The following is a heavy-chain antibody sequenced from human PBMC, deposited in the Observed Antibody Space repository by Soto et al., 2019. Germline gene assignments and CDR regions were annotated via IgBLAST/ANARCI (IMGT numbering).Heavy chain of an antibody. J-gene: IGHJ4*02. V-gene: IGHV5-51*03. CDR1: GYTFTSNW. D-gene: IGHD3-16*01. CDR3: ARTFGGHLYSFDF. Sequence: EVQLVQSGAEVKKPGESLKISCKGSGYTFTSNWIGWVRQMPGKGLEWMGIIYPGDSETRYSTSFQGQVTISADKSSNTAYLQWSSLKASDTAIYYCARTFGGHLYSFDFWGQGTLVTVSS. CDR2: IYPGDSET.